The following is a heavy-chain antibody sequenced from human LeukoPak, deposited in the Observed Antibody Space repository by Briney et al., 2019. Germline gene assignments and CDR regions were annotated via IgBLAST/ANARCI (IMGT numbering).Heavy chain of an antibody. Sequence: PGGSLRLSCAASEFTFSSYWMSWVRQAPGKGLEWVANIKQDGSEKYYVDSVKGRFTISRDNAKNSLYLQMSSLRAEDTAVFYCARYYYGSGTSFDPWGQGTLVTVSS. J-gene: IGHJ5*02. CDR1: EFTFSSYW. V-gene: IGHV3-7*01. D-gene: IGHD3-10*01. CDR2: IKQDGSEK. CDR3: ARYYYGSGTSFDP.